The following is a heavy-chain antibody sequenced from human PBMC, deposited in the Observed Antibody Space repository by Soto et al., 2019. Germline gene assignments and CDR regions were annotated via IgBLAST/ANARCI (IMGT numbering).Heavy chain of an antibody. J-gene: IGHJ5*02. CDR1: GLSFSAAW. CDR2: IKSKGGGETT. Sequence: EVQLVESGGGLVKPGESLRLSCAVSGLSFSAAWMKWVRQAPGKGLEWVGRIKSKGGGETTDYAAPVKGRFTISRDDSKNTLYLPMNSLKTEDTAVYYCAHQGDFFDTILSWGQGALVTVSS. V-gene: IGHV3-15*07. D-gene: IGHD3-3*01. CDR3: AHQGDFFDTILS.